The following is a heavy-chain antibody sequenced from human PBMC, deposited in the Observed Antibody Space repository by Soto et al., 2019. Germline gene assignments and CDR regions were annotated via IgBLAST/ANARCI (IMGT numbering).Heavy chain of an antibody. CDR1: GFSFSDYG. CDR3: AKDREGWPRGCDV. Sequence: VQLVESGGGVVQPGRSLRLSCAASGFSFSDYGMHWVRQAPGKGLEWVSGISGSGGSTYFTDSVKGRFTISRDNSKNTLYLQMNSLRAEDTAVYYCAKDREGWPRGCDVWGPGTTVTVSS. V-gene: IGHV3-23*04. J-gene: IGHJ6*02. CDR2: ISGSGGST. D-gene: IGHD2-15*01.